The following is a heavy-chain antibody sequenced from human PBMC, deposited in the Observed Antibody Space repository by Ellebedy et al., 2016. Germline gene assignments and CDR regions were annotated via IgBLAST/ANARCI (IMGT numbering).Heavy chain of an antibody. Sequence: SETLSLTXTVSGDSISSYYWSWIRQPPGKGLEWVGYIFYSGTTNYNPSLNNRVTILVDTSKNQISLSLTSVTAADTAIYYCARKFVAEAGSDASDVWGQGAMVTVSS. CDR1: GDSISSYY. CDR3: ARKFVAEAGSDASDV. D-gene: IGHD6-13*01. J-gene: IGHJ3*01. V-gene: IGHV4-59*08. CDR2: IFYSGTT.